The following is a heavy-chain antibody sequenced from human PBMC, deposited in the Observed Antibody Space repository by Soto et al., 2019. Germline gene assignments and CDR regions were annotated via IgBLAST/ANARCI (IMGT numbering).Heavy chain of an antibody. CDR1: RYTFTSYG. J-gene: IGHJ3*02. Sequence: ASVKVSCKASRYTFTSYGISWVRQAPGQGLEWMGWISAYNGNTNYAQKLQGRVTMTTDTSTSTAYMELRSLRSDDTAVYYCAREGYGDFHDAFDIWGQGTMDTVSS. D-gene: IGHD4-17*01. V-gene: IGHV1-18*01. CDR3: AREGYGDFHDAFDI. CDR2: ISAYNGNT.